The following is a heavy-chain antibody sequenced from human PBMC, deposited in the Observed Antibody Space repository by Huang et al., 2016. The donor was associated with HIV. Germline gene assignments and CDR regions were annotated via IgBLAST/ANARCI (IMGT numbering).Heavy chain of an antibody. D-gene: IGHD3-22*01. Sequence: QLQLQGSGPGLVKPSATLSLTCTVSGGSITSSSYYCGWIRRPPGKGLEWVGSIYDSGSTDDNPSRKSRVTVSVDTSKNQFSRKLSSVTAADTAVYYCARHFSYYDSSGYTPWDAFDIWGQGTMVTVSS. J-gene: IGHJ3*02. CDR3: ARHFSYYDSSGYTPWDAFDI. V-gene: IGHV4-39*01. CDR1: GGSITSSSYY. CDR2: IYDSGST.